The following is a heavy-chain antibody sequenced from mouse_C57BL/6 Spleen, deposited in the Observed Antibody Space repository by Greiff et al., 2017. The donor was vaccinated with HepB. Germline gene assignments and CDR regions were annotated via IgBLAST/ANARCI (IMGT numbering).Heavy chain of an antibody. D-gene: IGHD1-1*01. CDR2: IYPRSGNT. J-gene: IGHJ4*01. V-gene: IGHV1-81*01. CDR1: GYTFTSYG. Sequence: QVQLQQSGAELARPGASVKLSCKASGYTFTSYGISWVKQRTGQGLEWIGEIYPRSGNTYYNEKFKGKATLTADKSSSTAYMELRSLTSEDSAVYFCARSAYGSSYGAMDYWGQGTSVTVSS. CDR3: ARSAYGSSYGAMDY.